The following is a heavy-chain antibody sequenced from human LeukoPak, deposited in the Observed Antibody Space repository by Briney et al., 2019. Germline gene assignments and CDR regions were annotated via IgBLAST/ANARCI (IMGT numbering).Heavy chain of an antibody. CDR1: GYSFTSYW. V-gene: IGHV5-51*01. D-gene: IGHD2-15*01. CDR3: ARRRYCSGGSRPYSFDY. J-gene: IGHJ4*02. CDR2: IYPGDSDT. Sequence: GESLKISCRGSGYSFTSYWIGWVREMPGKGVEWMGIIYPGDSDTRYSPSFQGQVTISADKSISTAYLQWSSLKASDTAMYYCARRRYCSGGSRPYSFDYWGQGTLVTVSS.